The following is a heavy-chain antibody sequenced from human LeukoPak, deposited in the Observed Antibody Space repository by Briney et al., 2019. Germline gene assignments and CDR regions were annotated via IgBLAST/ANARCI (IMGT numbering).Heavy chain of an antibody. V-gene: IGHV1-8*01. Sequence: GASVKVSCKASGYTFTSYDINWVRQATGQGLEWMGWMNPNSGNTGYAQKFQGRVTMTRNTSISTAYMELSSLRSEDTAVYYCAIAYSSSWYPLNFDHWGQGTLVTVSS. J-gene: IGHJ4*02. CDR3: AIAYSSSWYPLNFDH. D-gene: IGHD6-13*01. CDR1: GYTFTSYD. CDR2: MNPNSGNT.